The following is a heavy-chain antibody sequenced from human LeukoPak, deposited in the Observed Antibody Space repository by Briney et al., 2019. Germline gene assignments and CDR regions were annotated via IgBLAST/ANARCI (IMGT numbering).Heavy chain of an antibody. V-gene: IGHV1-69*01. CDR2: IIPIFGTA. CDR3: ARVGGIATRPDYHYYGMDV. J-gene: IGHJ6*02. D-gene: IGHD6-6*01. CDR1: GGTFSSYA. Sequence: GASVKVSCKASGGTFSSYAISWVRQAPGQGLEWMGGIIPIFGTANYAQKFQGRVTITADESTSTAYMELSSLRSEDTAVYYCARVGGIATRPDYHYYGMDVWGQGTTVTVSS.